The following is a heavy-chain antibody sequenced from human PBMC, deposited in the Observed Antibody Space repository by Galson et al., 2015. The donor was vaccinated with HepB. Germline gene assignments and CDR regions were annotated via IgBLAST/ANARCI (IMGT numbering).Heavy chain of an antibody. CDR2: ISYDGSNK. Sequence: SLRLSCAASGFTFSSYGMHWVRQAPGKGLEWVAVISYDGSNKYYADSVKGRFTISRDNSKNTLYLQMNSLRAEDTAVYYCAKLTSTLNDFDYWGQGTLVTVSS. J-gene: IGHJ4*02. V-gene: IGHV3-30*18. D-gene: IGHD4/OR15-4a*01. CDR3: AKLTSTLNDFDY. CDR1: GFTFSSYG.